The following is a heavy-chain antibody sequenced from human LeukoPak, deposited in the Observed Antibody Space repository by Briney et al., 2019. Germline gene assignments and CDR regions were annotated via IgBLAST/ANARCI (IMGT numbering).Heavy chain of an antibody. CDR3: ARAKPRGGGWYRGYFDY. J-gene: IGHJ4*02. V-gene: IGHV4-39*07. Sequence: SSETLSLTCTVSGGSISSSSYYWGWIRQPPGKGLEWIGSIYYSGSTYYNPSLKSRVTISVDTSKNQFSLKLSSVTAADTAVYYCARAKPRGGGWYRGYFDYWGQGTLVTVSS. CDR1: GGSISSSSYY. D-gene: IGHD6-19*01. CDR2: IYYSGST.